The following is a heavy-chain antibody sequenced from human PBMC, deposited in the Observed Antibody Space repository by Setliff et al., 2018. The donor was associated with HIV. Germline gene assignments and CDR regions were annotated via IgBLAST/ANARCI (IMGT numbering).Heavy chain of an antibody. CDR3: ASRVYYYDSSGYLREEGFDP. J-gene: IGHJ5*02. V-gene: IGHV4-39*01. Sequence: PSETLSLTCTVSGASIRTGSYYWGWIRQPPGKGLEWIGTIYHSGTTYYNPPLKSRVTISVDTSKNQFSLKLSSVTAADAAVYYCASRVYYYDSSGYLREEGFDPWGQGTLVTVSS. D-gene: IGHD3-22*01. CDR1: GASIRTGSYY. CDR2: IYHSGTT.